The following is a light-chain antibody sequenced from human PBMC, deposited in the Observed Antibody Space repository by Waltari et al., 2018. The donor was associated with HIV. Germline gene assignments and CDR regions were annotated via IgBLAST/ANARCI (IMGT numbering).Light chain of an antibody. V-gene: IGLV2-11*01. Sequence: QSALTQPRSVSGSPGQSVTISCPGPSSRIGAYNYVSWYQQLPGKAPKLIIFDVTKRSSGVPDRFSASRSGNTASLTISGLQPEDEADYYCCSYVGTSVLFGGGTKVTVL. J-gene: IGLJ3*02. CDR3: CSYVGTSVL. CDR1: SSRIGAYNY. CDR2: DVT.